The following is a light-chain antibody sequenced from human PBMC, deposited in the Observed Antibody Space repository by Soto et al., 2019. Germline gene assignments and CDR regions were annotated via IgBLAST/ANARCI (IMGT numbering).Light chain of an antibody. CDR3: QQRSNWPA. CDR1: QSVSSY. CDR2: DAS. V-gene: IGKV3-11*01. Sequence: EIVLTQSPATLSLSPGERATLSCRASQSVSSYLAWYQQKPGQAPRLLIYDASNRATGIPARFSGSGSGTDSTLTISSLEPEDFALYYCQQRSNWPAFGGGTKVDIK. J-gene: IGKJ4*01.